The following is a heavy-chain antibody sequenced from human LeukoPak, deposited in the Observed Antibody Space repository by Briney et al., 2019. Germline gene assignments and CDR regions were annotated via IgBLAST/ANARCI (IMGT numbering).Heavy chain of an antibody. CDR3: ARAPNGGLPGGF. CDR2: INPSDDST. V-gene: IGHV1-46*01. J-gene: IGHJ4*02. D-gene: IGHD3-10*01. Sequence: RASVKVSCKASGYTFTTHYIHWVRQAPGQGLEWMGIINPSDDSTRYAKKFQGRVTLTRDTSTSTVYMELSSLRSEDTAVYYCARAPNGGLPGGFWGQGTQVTVSS. CDR1: GYTFTTHY.